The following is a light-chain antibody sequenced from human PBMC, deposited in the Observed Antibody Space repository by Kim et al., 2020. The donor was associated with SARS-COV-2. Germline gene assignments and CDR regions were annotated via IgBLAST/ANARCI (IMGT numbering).Light chain of an antibody. CDR3: QSADGSGTYV. J-gene: IGLJ1*01. CDR2: KDN. V-gene: IGLV3-25*03. CDR1: TLPEKQ. Sequence: VSPGQTARITGSGDTLPEKQTYWDQQKSGQAPLLVIYKDNERPSGIPGRFSGSSSGTTVTLTISGDQAEDDADYYCQSADGSGTYVFGTGTKVTVL.